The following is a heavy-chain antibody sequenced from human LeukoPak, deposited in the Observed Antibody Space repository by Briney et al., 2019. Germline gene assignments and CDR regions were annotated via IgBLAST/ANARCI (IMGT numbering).Heavy chain of an antibody. D-gene: IGHD3-16*01. CDR1: GGSISSYY. CDR3: ARERAGERPRPLLNYYYMDV. CDR2: IYYSGST. V-gene: IGHV4-59*01. Sequence: SETLSLTCTVSGGSISSYYWSWIRQPPGKGLEWIGYIYYSGSTNYNPSLKSRVTISVDTSKNQFSLKLSSVTAADTAVYYCARERAGERPRPLLNYYYMDVWGKGTTVTISS. J-gene: IGHJ6*03.